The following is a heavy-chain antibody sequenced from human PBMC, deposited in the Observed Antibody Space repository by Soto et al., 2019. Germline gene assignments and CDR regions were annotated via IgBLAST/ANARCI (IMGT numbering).Heavy chain of an antibody. CDR2: ITDSGGTT. CDR1: GFTFSSYA. J-gene: IGHJ4*02. CDR3: AKGQSYESRRDY. Sequence: EVQLLESGGGLVQPGGSLRLSCAASGFTFSSYAMYWVRQAPGRGLEWVSGITDSGGTTYYADSVKGRFTISRDNSKNSLYLQMNSLRAEDTAVYYWAKGQSYESRRDYGGQGVLVTVAS. V-gene: IGHV3-23*01. D-gene: IGHD3-10*01.